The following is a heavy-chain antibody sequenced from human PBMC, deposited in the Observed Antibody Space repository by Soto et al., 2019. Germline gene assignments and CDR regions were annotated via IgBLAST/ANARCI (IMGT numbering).Heavy chain of an antibody. CDR2: ISWNSGSI. V-gene: IGHV3-9*01. CDR1: GFTFDDYA. Sequence: GGSLRLSCAASGFTFDDYAMHWVRQAPGKGLEWVSGISWNSGSIGYADSVKGPFTISRDNAKNSLYLQMNSLRAEDTALYYCAKDNREYSYGYYYYMDVWGKGTTVTVSS. CDR3: AKDNREYSYGYYYYMDV. D-gene: IGHD5-18*01. J-gene: IGHJ6*03.